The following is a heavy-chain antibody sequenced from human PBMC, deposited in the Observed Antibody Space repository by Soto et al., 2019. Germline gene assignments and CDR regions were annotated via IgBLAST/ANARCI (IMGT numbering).Heavy chain of an antibody. CDR2: IKSKTDGGTT. J-gene: IGHJ6*02. Sequence: EVQLVESGGGLVKPGGSLRLSCAASGFTFSNAWMSWVRQAPGKGLEWVGRIKSKTDGGTTDYAAPVKGRFTMSRDDSKNTLYLQMNSLKTEDTAVYYCTTPLGYCSTTSCSDYYYYYGMDVWGQVTTVTVSS. V-gene: IGHV3-15*01. CDR3: TTPLGYCSTTSCSDYYYYYGMDV. CDR1: GFTFSNAW. D-gene: IGHD2-2*01.